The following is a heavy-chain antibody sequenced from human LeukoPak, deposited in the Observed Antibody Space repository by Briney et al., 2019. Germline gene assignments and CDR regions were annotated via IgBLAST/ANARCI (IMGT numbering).Heavy chain of an antibody. CDR2: IYSGGST. Sequence: PSETLSLTCAVYGGSFSGYYWSWIRQPPGKGLEWVSVIYSGGSTYYADSVKGRFTISRDNSKNTLYLQMNSLRAEDTAVYYCARGGVYGGNRAAPIDYWGQGTLVTVSS. CDR1: GGSFSGYY. V-gene: IGHV3-66*01. CDR3: ARGGVYGGNRAAPIDY. J-gene: IGHJ4*02. D-gene: IGHD4-23*01.